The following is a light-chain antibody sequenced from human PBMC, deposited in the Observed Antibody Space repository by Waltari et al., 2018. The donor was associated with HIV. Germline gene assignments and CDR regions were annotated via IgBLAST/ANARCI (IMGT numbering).Light chain of an antibody. CDR2: DSS. CDR1: QDIRNY. Sequence: DIPMTQSPSPLSASVVNRATITCQASQDIRNYLNWFQQKPGEAPKLLIYDSSNLGPGVPSRFSGSGSGRDFTFTITSLQPEDIATYFCQQCDSLPRTFGQGTRLDIK. V-gene: IGKV1-33*01. CDR3: QQCDSLPRT. J-gene: IGKJ5*01.